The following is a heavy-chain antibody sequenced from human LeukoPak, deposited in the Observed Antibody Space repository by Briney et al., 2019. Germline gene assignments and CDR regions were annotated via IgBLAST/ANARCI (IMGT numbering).Heavy chain of an antibody. D-gene: IGHD3-22*01. CDR3: ASNTYYYDSSGYLSLYYFDY. CDR2: IIPIFGTA. Sequence: ASVKVSCKASGGTFSSHAISWVRQAPGQGLEWMGGIIPIFGTANYAQKFQGRVTITADESTSTAYMELSSLRSEDTAVYYCASNTYYYDSSGYLSLYYFDYWGQGTLVTVSS. CDR1: GGTFSSHA. J-gene: IGHJ4*02. V-gene: IGHV1-69*13.